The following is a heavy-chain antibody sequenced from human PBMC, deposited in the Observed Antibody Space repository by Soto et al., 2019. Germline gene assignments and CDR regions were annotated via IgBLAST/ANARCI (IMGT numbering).Heavy chain of an antibody. D-gene: IGHD3-16*02. CDR1: GFTFSSYW. CDR2: IKQDGSEK. V-gene: IGHV3-7*03. CDR3: ARVDYDYVWGSYRMYYFDY. J-gene: IGHJ4*02. Sequence: EVQLVESGGGLVQPGGSLRLSCAASGFTFSSYWMSWVRQAPGKGLEWVANIKQDGSEKYYVDSVKGRFTISRDNAKNSLYLQMNSLRAEDTAVYYCARVDYDYVWGSYRMYYFDYWGQGTLVTVSS.